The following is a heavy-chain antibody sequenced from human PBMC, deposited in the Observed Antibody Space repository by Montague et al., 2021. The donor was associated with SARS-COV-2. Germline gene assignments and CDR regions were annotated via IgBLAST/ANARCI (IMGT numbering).Heavy chain of an antibody. D-gene: IGHD3-16*01. CDR1: GVSVTDYY. CDR2: VLYNKGT. J-gene: IGHJ4*02. V-gene: IGHV4-59*08. Sequence: SETLSLTCTVSGVSVTDYYWSWIRQPPGKGLEWVGDVLYNKGTNFNPSLKSRVAISVDTSKNQFSLRLTSVTAADTAFYYCVGHPHYDGLYDSPDFWDQGTLVTVSS. CDR3: VGHPHYDGLYDSPDF.